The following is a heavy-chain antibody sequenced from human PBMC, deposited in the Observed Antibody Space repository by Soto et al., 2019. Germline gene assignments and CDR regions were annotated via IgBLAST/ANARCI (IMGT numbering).Heavy chain of an antibody. V-gene: IGHV1-69*12. Sequence: QVQLVQSGAEVKKPGSSVKVSCKASGGTFSSYAISWVRQAPGQGLEWMGGIIPIFGTANYAQKFQGRVTITADESTSTAYMEVSSLRSEDTAVYYCARKATRYCSGGSCYVDYYYGMDVWGQGTTVTVSS. CDR1: GGTFSSYA. CDR3: ARKATRYCSGGSCYVDYYYGMDV. CDR2: IIPIFGTA. J-gene: IGHJ6*02. D-gene: IGHD2-15*01.